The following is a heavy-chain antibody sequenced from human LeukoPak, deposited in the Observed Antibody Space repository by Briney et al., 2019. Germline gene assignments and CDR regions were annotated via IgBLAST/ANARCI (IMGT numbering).Heavy chain of an antibody. J-gene: IGHJ5*02. D-gene: IGHD6-19*01. CDR2: INPNSGGT. CDR3: ARQKGYSSCWYNWFDP. V-gene: IGHV1-2*06. CDR1: GYTFTGYY. Sequence: ASVKVSCKASGYTFTGYYMHWVRQAPGQGLEWMGRINPNSGGTNYAQKFQGRVTMTRDTSISTAYMELSRLISDYTAVYYCARQKGYSSCWYNWFDPWGQGTLVTVSS.